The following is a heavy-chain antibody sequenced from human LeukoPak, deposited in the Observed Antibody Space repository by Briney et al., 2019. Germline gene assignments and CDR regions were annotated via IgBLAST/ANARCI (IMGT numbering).Heavy chain of an antibody. CDR2: TYYRSRWSN. D-gene: IGHD3-10*01. J-gene: IGHJ4*02. V-gene: IGHV6-1*01. Sequence: SPTLSLTCAISGDSVSNNITTWNWVRPSPSRGLEWLGRTYYRSRWSNDYAISVKSRITINPDTSRNQFSLQLNSVTPEDTAVYYCVRDSDDYYWALDFWGQGTPVTVSS. CDR1: GDSVSNNITT. CDR3: VRDSDDYYWALDF.